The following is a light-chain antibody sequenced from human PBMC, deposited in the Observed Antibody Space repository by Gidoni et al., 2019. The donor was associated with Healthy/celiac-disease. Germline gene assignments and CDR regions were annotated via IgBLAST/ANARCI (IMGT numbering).Light chain of an antibody. CDR2: DDS. J-gene: IGLJ3*02. CDR3: QVWDSSSDHPGV. CDR1: NIGSKS. V-gene: IGLV3-21*03. Sequence: SYVLPQSPSVSVAPGKTARITCGGNNIGSKSVHWYQQQPGQAPVLVVYDDSARPSGIPERFSGSNSGNTATLTISRVEAGDEADYYCQVWDSSSDHPGVFGGGTKLTVL.